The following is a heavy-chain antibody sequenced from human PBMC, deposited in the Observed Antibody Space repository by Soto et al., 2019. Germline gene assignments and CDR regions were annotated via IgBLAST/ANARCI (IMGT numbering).Heavy chain of an antibody. CDR1: GFTFSSYS. Sequence: EVQLVESGGGLVKPGGSLRLSCAASGFTFSSYSMNWVRQAPGKGLEWVSSISSSSSYIYYADSVKGRFTISRDNAKNSLYLQMNSLRGEDTAVYYCARLNYDSSGYHAAYWGQGTLVTVSS. V-gene: IGHV3-21*01. CDR2: ISSSSSYI. CDR3: ARLNYDSSGYHAAY. D-gene: IGHD3-22*01. J-gene: IGHJ4*02.